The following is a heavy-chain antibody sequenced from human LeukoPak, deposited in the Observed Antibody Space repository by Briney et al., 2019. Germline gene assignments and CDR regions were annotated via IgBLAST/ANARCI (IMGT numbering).Heavy chain of an antibody. J-gene: IGHJ3*02. V-gene: IGHV4-34*09. Sequence: SETLSLTCAVYGGSFSGYYWNWIRQPPGKGLEWIGEINHSGSANYNPSLKSRVTISVDTSKNQFSLKLSSVTAADTAVYYCARAPSLYDILTGYYSGAFDIWGQGTMVTVSS. CDR1: GGSFSGYY. D-gene: IGHD3-9*01. CDR2: INHSGSA. CDR3: ARAPSLYDILTGYYSGAFDI.